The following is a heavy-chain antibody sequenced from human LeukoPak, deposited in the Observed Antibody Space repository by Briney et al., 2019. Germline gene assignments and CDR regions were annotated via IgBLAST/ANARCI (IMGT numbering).Heavy chain of an antibody. J-gene: IGHJ4*02. V-gene: IGHV4-39*07. CDR2: IYYSGST. Sequence: SETLSLTCTVSGGSISSSSYYWGWIRHPPGKGLEWIGSIYYSGSTYYNPSLKSRVTISVDTSKNQFSLKLSSVTAADTAVYYCARGNSGSYFLYGYWGQGTLVTVSS. CDR1: GGSISSSSYY. D-gene: IGHD1-26*01. CDR3: ARGNSGSYFLYGY.